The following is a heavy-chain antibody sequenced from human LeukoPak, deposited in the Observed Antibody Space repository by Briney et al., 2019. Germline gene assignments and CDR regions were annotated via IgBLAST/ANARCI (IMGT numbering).Heavy chain of an antibody. V-gene: IGHV3-9*01. J-gene: IGHJ4*02. CDR2: ISWNSGSI. D-gene: IGHD6-19*01. Sequence: PGGSLRLSCAVSGFTFNSYSMNWFRQAPGKGLEWGSGISWNSGSIGYADSVKGRFTISRDNAKNSLYLQMNSLRAEDTALYYCAKDLPYSSGWAFDYWGQGTLVTVSS. CDR1: GFTFNSYS. CDR3: AKDLPYSSGWAFDY.